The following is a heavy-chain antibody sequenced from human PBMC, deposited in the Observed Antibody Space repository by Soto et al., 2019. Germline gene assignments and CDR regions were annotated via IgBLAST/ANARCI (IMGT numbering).Heavy chain of an antibody. CDR3: ARGNSGYDSFYFDY. D-gene: IGHD5-12*01. CDR1: GFTFSSYW. J-gene: IGHJ4*02. CDR2: IKQDGSEK. Sequence: GGSLRLSCAASGFTFSSYWMSWVRQAPGKGLEWVANIKQDGSEKYYVDSVKGRFTISRDNAKNSPYLQMNSLRAEDTAVYYCARGNSGYDSFYFDYWGQGTLVTVSS. V-gene: IGHV3-7*04.